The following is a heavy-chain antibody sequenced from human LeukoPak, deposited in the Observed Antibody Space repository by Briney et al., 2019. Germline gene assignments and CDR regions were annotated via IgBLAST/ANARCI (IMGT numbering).Heavy chain of an antibody. J-gene: IGHJ4*02. CDR1: GGTFSSYA. CDR3: ASPSEVTGTTGYYFDY. CDR2: IIPIFGTA. D-gene: IGHD1-7*01. V-gene: IGHV1-69*13. Sequence: SVKASCKASGGTFSSYAISWVRQAPGQGLEWMGGIIPIFGTANYAQKFQGRVTITADESTSTAYMELSSLRSEDTAVYYCASPSEVTGTTGYYFDYWGQGTLVTVSS.